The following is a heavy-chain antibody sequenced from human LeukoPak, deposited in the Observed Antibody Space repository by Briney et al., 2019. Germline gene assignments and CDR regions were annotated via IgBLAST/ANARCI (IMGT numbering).Heavy chain of an antibody. CDR2: ISAYNGNT. V-gene: IGHV1-18*01. D-gene: IGHD6-6*01. Sequence: ASVKVSCKTSGYTFTSYGISWVRQAPGQGLEWMGWISAYNGNTNYAQKLQGRVTMTTDTSTSTAYMELRSLRSDDTAVYYCARDGVNSSSSKFKRYYYYYMDVWGKGTTVTVSS. CDR3: ARDGVNSSSSKFKRYYYYYMDV. J-gene: IGHJ6*03. CDR1: GYTFTSYG.